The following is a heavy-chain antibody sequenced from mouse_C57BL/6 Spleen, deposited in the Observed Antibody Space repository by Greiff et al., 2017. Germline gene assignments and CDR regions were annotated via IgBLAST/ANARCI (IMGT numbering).Heavy chain of an antibody. Sequence: VQLQQSGPVLVKPGASVKMSCKASGYTFTDYYMNWVKQSHGKSLEWIGVINPYNGGTSYNQKFKGKATLTVDKSSSTAYMELNSLTSEDSAVYYCARFPSFITTVVATRDYWGQGTSVTVSS. CDR3: ARFPSFITTVVATRDY. CDR1: GYTFTDYY. V-gene: IGHV1-19*01. J-gene: IGHJ4*01. CDR2: INPYNGGT. D-gene: IGHD1-1*01.